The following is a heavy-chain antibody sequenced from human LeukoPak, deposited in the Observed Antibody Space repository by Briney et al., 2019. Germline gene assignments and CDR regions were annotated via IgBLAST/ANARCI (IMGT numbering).Heavy chain of an antibody. CDR2: IYSGGST. D-gene: IGHD2-15*01. CDR3: ARELRLGYCSGGSCYYYGMDV. J-gene: IGHJ6*02. CDR1: GFTVSSNY. V-gene: IGHV3-66*01. Sequence: GGSLRLSCAASGFTVSSNYMSWVRQARGKGLEWVSVIYSGGSTYYADSVKGRFTISRDNSKNTLYLQMNSLRAEDTAVYYCARELRLGYCSGGSCYYYGMDVWGQGTTVTVSS.